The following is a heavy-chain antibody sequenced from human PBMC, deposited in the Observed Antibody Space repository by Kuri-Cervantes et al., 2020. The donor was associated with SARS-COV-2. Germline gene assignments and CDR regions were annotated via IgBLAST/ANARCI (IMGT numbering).Heavy chain of an antibody. V-gene: IGHV4-59*08. Sequence: SCTVSGGSISSYYWSWIRRPPGKGLEWIGYVYYSGSTNYNPSLKSRVTISVNTSKNQFSLKLSSVSAADTAVYFCARGRGYHDTSGYYFDSWGQGILVTVSS. D-gene: IGHD5-12*01. CDR2: VYYSGST. CDR3: ARGRGYHDTSGYYFDS. J-gene: IGHJ4*02. CDR1: GGSISSYY.